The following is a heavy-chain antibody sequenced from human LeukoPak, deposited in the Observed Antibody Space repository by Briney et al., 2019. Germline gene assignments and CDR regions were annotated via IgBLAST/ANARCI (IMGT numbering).Heavy chain of an antibody. CDR1: GGSISSGSYY. J-gene: IGHJ6*02. CDR3: ARAPYSSGWSNYYYGMDV. V-gene: IGHV4-39*07. CDR2: IYYSGST. D-gene: IGHD6-19*01. Sequence: SETLSLTCTVSGGSISSGSYYWGWIRQPPGKGLEWIGSIYYSGSTYYNPSLKSRVTISVDTSKNQFSLKLSSVTAADTAVYYCARAPYSSGWSNYYYGMDVWGQGTTVTVSS.